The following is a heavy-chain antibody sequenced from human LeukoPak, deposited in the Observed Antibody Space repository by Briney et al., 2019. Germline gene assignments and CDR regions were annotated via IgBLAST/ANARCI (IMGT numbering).Heavy chain of an antibody. CDR1: GGSISSSSYY. J-gene: IGHJ6*03. CDR2: IYYSGSS. CDR3: ARDRLNSYYYYMDV. Sequence: SETLSLTCTVSGGSISSSSYYWGWIRQPPGKGLEWIVSIYYSGSSYYNPSLKSRVNISVDTFKKQFSLKLSSVTAADTAVYYCARDRLNSYYYYMDVWGKGTTVTVSS. V-gene: IGHV4-39*07. D-gene: IGHD2-8*01.